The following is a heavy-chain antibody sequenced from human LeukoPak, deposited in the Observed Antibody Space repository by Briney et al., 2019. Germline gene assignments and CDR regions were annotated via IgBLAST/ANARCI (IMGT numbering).Heavy chain of an antibody. J-gene: IGHJ4*02. D-gene: IGHD3-10*01. Sequence: AETLSLTCAVYGGSFSGYYWSWIRQPPGKGLEWIGEINQSGSTNYNPSLKSRVTISVDTSKNQFSLKLSSVTAADTAVYYCARVGYYGSGSSDYWGQGTLVTVSS. CDR3: ARVGYYGSGSSDY. CDR1: GGSFSGYY. CDR2: INQSGST. V-gene: IGHV4-34*01.